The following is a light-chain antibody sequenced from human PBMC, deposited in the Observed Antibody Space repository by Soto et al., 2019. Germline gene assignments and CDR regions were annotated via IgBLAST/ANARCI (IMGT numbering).Light chain of an antibody. J-gene: IGLJ2*01. V-gene: IGLV3-1*01. CDR3: QAWDSSTAV. CDR2: PDS. Sequence: SYELPQPHSVSVSPGQTASITCSGGKLGDKYACWYQQKPGQSPVLVIYPDSKWPSGRPERFSGSNSGNTATLTISGTQAMDEADYYCQAWDSSTAVFGGGTKLTVL. CDR1: KLGDKY.